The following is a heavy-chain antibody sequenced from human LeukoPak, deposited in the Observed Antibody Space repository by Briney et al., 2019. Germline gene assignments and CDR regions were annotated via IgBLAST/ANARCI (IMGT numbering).Heavy chain of an antibody. D-gene: IGHD6-19*01. J-gene: IGHJ4*02. V-gene: IGHV5-51*01. CDR3: VRHEGSISGWPFDY. CDR1: GYRFSTSW. CDR2: IYPSDSDT. Sequence: GESLKISCKGSGYRFSTSWIAWVRQMPGKGLEWMGIIYPSDSDTRYSPSFQGQVTISADKSISTVFLQWSSLKASDTAMYYCVRHEGSISGWPFDYWGQGTLVTVSS.